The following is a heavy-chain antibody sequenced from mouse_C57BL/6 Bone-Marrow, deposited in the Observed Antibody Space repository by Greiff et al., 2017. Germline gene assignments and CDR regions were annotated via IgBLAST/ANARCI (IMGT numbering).Heavy chain of an antibody. D-gene: IGHD4-1*01. Sequence: VHVKQSGAELVRPGASVKLSCTASGFNIKDDYMHWVKQRPEQGLEWIGWIDPENGDTEYASKFQGKATITADTASNTAYLQRSSLTSEDTAVYYCTTMYWYWGQGTTLTVSS. CDR3: TTMYWY. CDR1: GFNIKDDY. J-gene: IGHJ2*01. CDR2: IDPENGDT. V-gene: IGHV14-4*01.